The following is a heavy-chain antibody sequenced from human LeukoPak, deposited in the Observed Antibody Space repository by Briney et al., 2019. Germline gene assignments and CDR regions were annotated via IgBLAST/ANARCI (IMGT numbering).Heavy chain of an antibody. V-gene: IGHV3-30*18. Sequence: QTGGSLRLSCAASGFTFSSYGMHWVRQAPGKGLEWVAVISYGGSNKYYADSVKGRFTISRDNSKNTLYLQMNSLRAEDTAVYYCAKDPFSSGWYGPCDYWGQGTLVTVSS. J-gene: IGHJ4*02. CDR1: GFTFSSYG. D-gene: IGHD6-19*01. CDR2: ISYGGSNK. CDR3: AKDPFSSGWYGPCDY.